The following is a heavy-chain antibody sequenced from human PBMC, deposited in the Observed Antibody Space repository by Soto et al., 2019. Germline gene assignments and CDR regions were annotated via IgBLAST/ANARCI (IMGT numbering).Heavy chain of an antibody. V-gene: IGHV3-30*18. CDR1: GFTFSSYG. CDR3: AKGIKDDLQMSYWHFDL. Sequence: QVQLVESGGGVVQPGRSLRLSCAASGFTFSSYGMHWVRQAPGKGLEWVAVISYDGSNKYYADSVKGRFTISRDNSKNTLYLQMNSLRAEDTAVYYCAKGIKDDLQMSYWHFDLWGRGTLVTVSS. J-gene: IGHJ2*01. D-gene: IGHD1-1*01. CDR2: ISYDGSNK.